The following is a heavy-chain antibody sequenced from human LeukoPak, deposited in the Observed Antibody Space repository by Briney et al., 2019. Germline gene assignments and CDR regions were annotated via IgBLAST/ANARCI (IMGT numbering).Heavy chain of an antibody. CDR1: GFTFSSYG. V-gene: IGHV3-33*01. CDR2: IWYDGSNK. Sequence: GGSLRLSCAASGFTFSSYGMHWVRQAPGKGLEWVAVIWYDGSNKYYADSVKGRFTISSDNSKNTLYLQMNSLRAEDTAVYYCARDDCSGGSCYSDYWGQGTLVTVSS. J-gene: IGHJ4*02. CDR3: ARDDCSGGSCYSDY. D-gene: IGHD2-15*01.